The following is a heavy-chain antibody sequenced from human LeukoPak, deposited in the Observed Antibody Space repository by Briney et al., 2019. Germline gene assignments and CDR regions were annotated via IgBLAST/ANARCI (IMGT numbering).Heavy chain of an antibody. J-gene: IGHJ4*02. Sequence: ASVKVSCKASGYTFTSYGISWVRQAPGQGLEWMGWISAYNGNTNYAQKLQGRVTMTTDTSTSTAYMELRSLRSDDTAVYYCARGAYDSRGYYPLHFDYWGQGTLVTVSS. CDR1: GYTFTSYG. CDR3: ARGAYDSRGYYPLHFDY. V-gene: IGHV1-18*01. CDR2: ISAYNGNT. D-gene: IGHD3-22*01.